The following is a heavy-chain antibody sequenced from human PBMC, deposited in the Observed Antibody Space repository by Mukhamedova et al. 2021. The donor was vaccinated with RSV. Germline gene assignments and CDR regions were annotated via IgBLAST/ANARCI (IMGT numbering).Heavy chain of an antibody. J-gene: IGHJ4*02. Sequence: GGSTYYNPSLKSRVTISVDTSKNQFSLQLSSVTAADTAVYYCASRYQLLEWCYWGQGTLVSVSS. CDR2: GGST. CDR3: ASRYQLLEWCY. D-gene: IGHD2-2*01. V-gene: IGHV4-39*01.